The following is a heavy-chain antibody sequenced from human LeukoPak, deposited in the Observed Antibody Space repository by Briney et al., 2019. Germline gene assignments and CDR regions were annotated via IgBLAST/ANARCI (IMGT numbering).Heavy chain of an antibody. J-gene: IGHJ4*02. CDR2: IYSGGRT. CDR3: ARVPFTASLGDCFDY. Sequence: PGGSLRLSCAASGFTFDDYAMHWVRQAPGKGLQWVSVIYSGGRTNYADSVKGRFSMSRDKSNGTVYLQLNSLRTDDTAVYFCARVPFTASLGDCFDYWGQGALVTVSS. D-gene: IGHD3-16*01. CDR1: GFTFDDYA. V-gene: IGHV3-66*01.